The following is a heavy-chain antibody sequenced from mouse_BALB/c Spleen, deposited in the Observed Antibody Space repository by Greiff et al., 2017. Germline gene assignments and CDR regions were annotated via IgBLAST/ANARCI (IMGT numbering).Heavy chain of an antibody. V-gene: IGHV1S135*01. J-gene: IGHJ4*01. Sequence: EVQLQQSGPELGKPGASVKISCKASGYSFTGYNMYWLKQSHRKSLEWIGYIDPYNGGTSYNQKSKGKATLTVDKSSSTAYMHLNSLTSEDSAIYYCARKGLPGMDYWGQGTSVTVSS. CDR2: IDPYNGGT. CDR1: GYSFTGYN. D-gene: IGHD2-4*01. CDR3: ARKGLPGMDY.